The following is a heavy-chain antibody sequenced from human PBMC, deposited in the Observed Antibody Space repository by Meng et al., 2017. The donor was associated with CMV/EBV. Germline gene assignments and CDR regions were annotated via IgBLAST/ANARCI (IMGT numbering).Heavy chain of an antibody. J-gene: IGHJ6*02. CDR2: ISYDGSNK. CDR3: VRESQALRFLEWLLGGMDV. CDR1: GFTFSSYA. Sequence: GESLKISCAASGFTFSSYAMHWVRQAPGKGLEWVAVISYDGSNKYYADSVKGRFTISRDNSKNTLYLQMNSLRAEDTAVYYCVRESQALRFLEWLLGGMDVWGQGTTVTVSS. V-gene: IGHV3-30*04. D-gene: IGHD3-3*01.